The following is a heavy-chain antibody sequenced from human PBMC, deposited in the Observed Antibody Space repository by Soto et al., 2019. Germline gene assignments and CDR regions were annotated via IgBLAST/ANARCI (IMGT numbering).Heavy chain of an antibody. CDR2: IWYDGSNK. CDR3: ARALAFYSNYYVDY. J-gene: IGHJ4*02. CDR1: GFTFSSYG. D-gene: IGHD4-4*01. Sequence: GGSLRLSCAASGFTFSSYGMHWVRQAPGKGLEWVAVIWYDGSNKYYADSVKGRFTISRDNSKNTLYLQMNSLRAEDTAVYYCARALAFYSNYYVDYWGQGTLVTVSS. V-gene: IGHV3-33*01.